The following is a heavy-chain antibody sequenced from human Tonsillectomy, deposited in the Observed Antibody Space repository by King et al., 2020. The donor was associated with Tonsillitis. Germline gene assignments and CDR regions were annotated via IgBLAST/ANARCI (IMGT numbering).Heavy chain of an antibody. Sequence: VQLVESGGGLVKPGGSLRLSCAASGFTFSNAWMSWVRQAPGKGLEWVGRIKSKTDGGTTDYAAPVKGRFTISRDDSKNTLYLQMNSLKTEDTAVYYCTTESYGGGAFDYWGQGTLVTVSS. CDR2: IKSKTDGGTT. CDR1: GFTFSNAW. CDR3: TTESYGGGAFDY. V-gene: IGHV3-15*01. D-gene: IGHD4-17*01. J-gene: IGHJ4*02.